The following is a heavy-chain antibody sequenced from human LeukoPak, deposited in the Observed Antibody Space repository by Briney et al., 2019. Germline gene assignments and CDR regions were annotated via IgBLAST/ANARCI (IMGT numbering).Heavy chain of an antibody. CDR2: ISSSGSSI. D-gene: IGHD3-10*01. J-gene: IGHJ6*02. CDR1: GFTFSGYS. Sequence: GGSLRLSCAASGFTFSGYSVNWVRQAPGKGLEWISYISSSGSSIDYADSVKGRFTISRDNAKNSLYLQMNSLRDEDTAVYFCARGYYYGSGYGMDVWGQGTTVTVSS. CDR3: ARGYYYGSGYGMDV. V-gene: IGHV3-48*02.